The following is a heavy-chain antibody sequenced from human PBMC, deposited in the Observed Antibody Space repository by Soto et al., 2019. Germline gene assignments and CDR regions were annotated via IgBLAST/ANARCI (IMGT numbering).Heavy chain of an antibody. V-gene: IGHV5-51*01. Sequence: GESLKISCKGSGYTFTNYWIGWVRQMPGTGLEWMGIIYPGNSNTRYSPSFEGQVTMSADKSINTAYLQWSSLWASDTAIYFCARPSDVGLDSPFEYWGQGTQVTVSS. CDR3: ARPSDVGLDSPFEY. CDR2: IYPGNSNT. D-gene: IGHD1-1*01. J-gene: IGHJ4*02. CDR1: GYTFTNYW.